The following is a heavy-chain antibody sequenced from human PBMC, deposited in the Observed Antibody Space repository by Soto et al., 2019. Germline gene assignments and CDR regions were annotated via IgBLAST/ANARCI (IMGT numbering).Heavy chain of an antibody. V-gene: IGHV1-2*02. CDR1: GYTFTGYY. J-gene: IGHJ6*02. Sequence: GAAVKVSCKASGYTFTGYYIHWVRQAPGQGLEWMGWINPNSGGTNYAQKFQGRVTMTRDTSISTAYMELSRLRSDDTAVYYCASRSYYYYYYGMDVWGQGTPVTVSS. CDR3: ASRSYYYYYYGMDV. CDR2: INPNSGGT.